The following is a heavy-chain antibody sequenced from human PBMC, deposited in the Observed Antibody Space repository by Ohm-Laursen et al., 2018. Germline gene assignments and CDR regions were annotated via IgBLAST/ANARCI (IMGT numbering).Heavy chain of an antibody. CDR2: ISPSGSDK. D-gene: IGHD6-13*01. CDR1: GFTFSNYA. Sequence: SLRLSCAAFGFTFSNYAMRWVRQAPRKGLEWVSAISPSGSDKYYADSVKGRFTISKDDSTNTVYMQMNSLRAEDTAIYYCTKNVAAAGTVIYYGMDVWGQGTTVTVSS. J-gene: IGHJ6*02. V-gene: IGHV3-23*01. CDR3: TKNVAAAGTVIYYGMDV.